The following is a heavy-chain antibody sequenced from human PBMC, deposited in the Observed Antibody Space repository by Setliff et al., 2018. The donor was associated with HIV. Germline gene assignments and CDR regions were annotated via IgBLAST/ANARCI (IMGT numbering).Heavy chain of an antibody. V-gene: IGHV1-18*01. J-gene: IGHJ6*02. D-gene: IGHD6-19*01. CDR3: ARLGSGWSDSYYYAMDI. Sequence: GASVKVSCKASGYTFTTYGISWVRQAPGHGLEWMGWISPNFGHKKYAQKFLDRVTMTVDTATSRVYMELRSLRSDDTAVYFCARLGSGWSDSYYYAMDIWGQGTTVTVSS. CDR1: GYTFTTYG. CDR2: ISPNFGHK.